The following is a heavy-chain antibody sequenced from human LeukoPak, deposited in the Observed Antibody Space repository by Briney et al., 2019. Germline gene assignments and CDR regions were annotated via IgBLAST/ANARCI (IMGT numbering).Heavy chain of an antibody. CDR1: GGSISSYY. J-gene: IGHJ4*02. CDR2: INHSGST. CDR3: ASQRGGYCSSTSCSSFDY. Sequence: SETLSLTCTVSGGSISSYYWSWIRQPPGKGLEWIGEINHSGSTNYNPSLKSRVTISVDTSKNQFSLKLSSVTAADTAVYYCASQRGGYCSSTSCSSFDYWGQGTLVTVSS. D-gene: IGHD2-2*01. V-gene: IGHV4-34*01.